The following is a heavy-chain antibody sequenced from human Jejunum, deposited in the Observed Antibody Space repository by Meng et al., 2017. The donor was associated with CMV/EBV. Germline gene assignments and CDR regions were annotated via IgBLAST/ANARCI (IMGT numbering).Heavy chain of an antibody. V-gene: IGHV3-7*01. CDR2: IKQDGGER. CDR3: ARQKCGGDCDMDV. D-gene: IGHD2-21*01. J-gene: IGHJ6*02. CDR1: GLSFNFAW. Sequence: SGLSFNFAWISWVRQAPGKGLEWVANIKQDGGERNYVESVKGRLTISRNNARNSLFLQMDGLRVEDTAVYYCARQKCGGDCDMDVWGQGTTVTVSS.